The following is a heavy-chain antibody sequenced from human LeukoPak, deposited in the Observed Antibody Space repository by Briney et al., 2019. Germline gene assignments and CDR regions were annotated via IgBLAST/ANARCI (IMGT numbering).Heavy chain of an antibody. J-gene: IGHJ4*02. Sequence: SSQTLSLTCTVSGGSISSGGYYWSWIRQHPGKGLEWLGYIYYSGSTYYNPSLKNRVTISVDTSKNQFSLKLSSVTAADTAVYYCAREPSDYGDYRPLDYWGQGTLVTVTS. CDR3: AREPSDYGDYRPLDY. CDR1: GGSISSGGYY. V-gene: IGHV4-31*03. D-gene: IGHD4-17*01. CDR2: IYYSGST.